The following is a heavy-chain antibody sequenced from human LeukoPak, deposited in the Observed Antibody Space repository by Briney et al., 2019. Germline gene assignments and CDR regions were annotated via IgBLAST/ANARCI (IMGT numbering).Heavy chain of an antibody. V-gene: IGHV3-48*04. CDR1: GFTFSSYS. J-gene: IGHJ3*02. Sequence: GGSLRLSCAASGFTFSSYSMNWVRQAPGKGLEWVSFISDSSSTIYYADSVKGRFTISRDNAKNSLYLQMNSLRAEDTAVYYCARVSTDYGPDALDIWGQGTMVTVSS. CDR2: ISDSSSTI. CDR3: ARVSTDYGPDALDI. D-gene: IGHD4/OR15-4a*01.